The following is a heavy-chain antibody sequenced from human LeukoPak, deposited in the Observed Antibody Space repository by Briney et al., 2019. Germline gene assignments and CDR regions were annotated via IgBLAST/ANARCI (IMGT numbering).Heavy chain of an antibody. CDR1: GFTFSNYG. D-gene: IGHD2-2*01. Sequence: GGSLRLSCAASGFTFSNYGMSWVRQAPGKGLEWVSGISGSGGSTYYADSVKGRFTISRDNSKNTLFLQMNSLRAEDRAVHYCAKDSLRTVPKASFDSWGQGTLVTVSS. CDR2: ISGSGGST. V-gene: IGHV3-23*01. CDR3: AKDSLRTVPKASFDS. J-gene: IGHJ4*02.